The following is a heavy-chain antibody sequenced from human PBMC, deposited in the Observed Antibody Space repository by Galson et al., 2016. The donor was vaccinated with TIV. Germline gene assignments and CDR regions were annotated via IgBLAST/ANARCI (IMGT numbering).Heavy chain of an antibody. CDR1: GGTFSGYT. V-gene: IGHV1-69*02. CDR3: ARPYSSSPASPFHY. J-gene: IGHJ4*01. D-gene: IGHD6-13*01. CDR2: IIPIISIP. Sequence: SVKVSCKASGGTFSGYTFNCVRQAPGQGLVWMGRIIPIISIPNYAQKFQGRVTITAATSTSTAYMELSDLRYDDTAVYYCARPYSSSPASPFHYWGQGTLVTVSS.